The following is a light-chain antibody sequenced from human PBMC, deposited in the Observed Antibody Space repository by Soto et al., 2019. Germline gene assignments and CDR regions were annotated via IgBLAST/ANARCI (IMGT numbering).Light chain of an antibody. CDR3: QQRSAWPWT. V-gene: IGKV3-11*01. CDR1: QSFRGL. J-gene: IGKJ1*01. Sequence: VLTQSPVTLSLSPGERATLSCRASQSFRGLLAWYQQKPGQAPRLLMYFASNRATGIPPRFSGSGSGTDFTLTIDSLEPEDFAVYYCQQRSAWPWTFGQGTRVEIK. CDR2: FAS.